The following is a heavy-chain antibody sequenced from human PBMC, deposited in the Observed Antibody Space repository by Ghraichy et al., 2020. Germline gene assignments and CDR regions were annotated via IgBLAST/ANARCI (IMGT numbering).Heavy chain of an antibody. Sequence: GGSLRLSCAASGFTFSNFYMAWIRLAPGKGLEWVSHIGNTGYTKKYADSVKGRFTISRDNAKNSLYLQMNSLRVDDTAVYYCARDGGPYCTSTDCYDLLDLWGRGTLVTVSS. CDR3: ARDGGPYCTSTDCYDLLDL. CDR1: GFTFSNFY. V-gene: IGHV3-11*04. D-gene: IGHD2-2*01. CDR2: IGNTGYTK. J-gene: IGHJ2*01.